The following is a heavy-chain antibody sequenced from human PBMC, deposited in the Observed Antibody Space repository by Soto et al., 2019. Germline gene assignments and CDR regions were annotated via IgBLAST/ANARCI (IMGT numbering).Heavy chain of an antibody. J-gene: IGHJ6*02. D-gene: IGHD6-6*01. V-gene: IGHV4-30-4*01. Sequence: SETLSLTCTVYGGSISSGDYYWSWIRKPPGQGLAWIGYIYYSGSTYYNPSLKSRVTISVDTSKNQFSLKLSSVTAADTAVYYCARDLEQLANRGVYYYYGMDVWGQGTTVTVSS. CDR1: GGSISSGDYY. CDR2: IYYSGST. CDR3: ARDLEQLANRGVYYYYGMDV.